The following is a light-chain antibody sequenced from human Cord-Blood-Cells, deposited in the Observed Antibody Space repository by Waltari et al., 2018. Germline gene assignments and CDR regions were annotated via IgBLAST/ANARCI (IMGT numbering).Light chain of an antibody. V-gene: IGKV1-39*01. CDR2: AAS. CDR1: QSISSY. CDR3: QQSYSTPFT. Sequence: DIQMTQSPSPLSASVGDRVTITCRASQSISSYLNWYQQKPGKAPKLLIYAASSLQSGVPSRFSGSGSETDFTLTISSLQPEDFATYYCQQSYSTPFTFGPGTKVDIK. J-gene: IGKJ3*01.